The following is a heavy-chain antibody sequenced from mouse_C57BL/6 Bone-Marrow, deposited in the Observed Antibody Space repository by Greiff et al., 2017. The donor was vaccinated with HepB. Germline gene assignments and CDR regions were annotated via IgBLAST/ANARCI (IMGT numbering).Heavy chain of an antibody. V-gene: IGHV5-6*01. D-gene: IGHD1-1*01. CDR2: ISSGGSYT. J-gene: IGHJ1*03. Sequence: EVQVVESGGDLVKPGGSLKLSCAASGFTFSSYGMSWVRQTPDKRLEWVATISSGGSYTYYPDSVKGRFTISRDNAKNTLYLQMSSLKSEDTAMYYGARHSITTVGYFDVWGTGTTVTVSS. CDR1: GFTFSSYG. CDR3: ARHSITTVGYFDV.